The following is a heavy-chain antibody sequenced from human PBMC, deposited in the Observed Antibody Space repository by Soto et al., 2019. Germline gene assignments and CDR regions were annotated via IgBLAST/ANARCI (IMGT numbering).Heavy chain of an antibody. CDR1: GFTFSSND. V-gene: IGHV3-23*01. CDR3: ATPPYWINSGWYVGFDY. CDR2: ISGSGDST. Sequence: GGSLRLSCSASGFTFSSNDMSWVRQAPGKGLEWVSTISGSGDSTYYADSVKGRFTISRDNSKNTLYLQVNSLRAEDTAVYYCATPPYWINSGWYVGFDYWGQGTLVTVSS. J-gene: IGHJ4*02. D-gene: IGHD6-19*01.